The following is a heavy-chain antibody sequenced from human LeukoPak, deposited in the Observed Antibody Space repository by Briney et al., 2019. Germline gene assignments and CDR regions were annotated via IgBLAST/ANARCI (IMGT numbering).Heavy chain of an antibody. Sequence: PGRCLRLSCTASVFTFGDYAMSWVRQAPARGREGVVFIRSKAYGGTTEYAASVKGRFTISRDDSKSIAYLQMNSLKTEDTAVYYCTRYCSSTSCQFDYWGQGSLVTVSS. V-gene: IGHV3-49*04. J-gene: IGHJ4*02. CDR2: IRSKAYGGTT. D-gene: IGHD2-2*01. CDR1: VFTFGDYA. CDR3: TRYCSSTSCQFDY.